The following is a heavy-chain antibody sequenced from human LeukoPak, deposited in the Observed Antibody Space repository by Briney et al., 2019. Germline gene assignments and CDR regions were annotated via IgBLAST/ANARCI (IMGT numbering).Heavy chain of an antibody. V-gene: IGHV3-66*01. Sequence: GGSLRLSCAASGFTVSSNYMSWVRQAPGKGLEWVPVIYSGGSTYYADSVKGRFTISRDNSKNTLYLQMNSLRAEDTAVYYCARATYYDSSGYYSLSTGAFDIWGQGTMVTVSS. CDR1: GFTVSSNY. J-gene: IGHJ3*02. CDR2: IYSGGST. D-gene: IGHD3-22*01. CDR3: ARATYYDSSGYYSLSTGAFDI.